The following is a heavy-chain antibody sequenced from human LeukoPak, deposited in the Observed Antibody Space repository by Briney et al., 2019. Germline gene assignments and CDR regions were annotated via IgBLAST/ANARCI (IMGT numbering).Heavy chain of an antibody. CDR3: ARVAAGRQIDY. CDR1: GGSFSGYY. V-gene: IGHV4-34*01. CDR2: INHSGST. J-gene: IGHJ4*02. Sequence: SETLSLTCAVYGGSFSGYYWSWTRQPPGKGLEWIGEINHSGSTNYNPSLKSRVTISVDTSKNQFSLKLSSVTAADTAVYYCARVAAGRQIDYWGQGTLVTVSS. D-gene: IGHD6-13*01.